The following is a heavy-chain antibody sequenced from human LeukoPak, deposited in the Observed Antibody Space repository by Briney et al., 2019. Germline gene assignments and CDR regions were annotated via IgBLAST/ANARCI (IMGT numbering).Heavy chain of an antibody. V-gene: IGHV1-69*01. CDR1: GGTFSSYA. D-gene: IGHD3-22*01. Sequence: SSVKVSCKASGGTFSSYAISWVRQAPGQGLEWMGGIIPIFGTANYAQKFQGRLTITADESTTTAYMELSSLRSGDTAVYYCAREVNYYDSTAYSTFYFHYGMDVWGQGTSVTVSS. CDR3: AREVNYYDSTAYSTFYFHYGMDV. J-gene: IGHJ6*02. CDR2: IIPIFGTA.